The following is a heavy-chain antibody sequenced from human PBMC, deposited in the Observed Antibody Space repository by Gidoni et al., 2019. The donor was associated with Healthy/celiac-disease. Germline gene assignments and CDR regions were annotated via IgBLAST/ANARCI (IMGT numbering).Heavy chain of an antibody. D-gene: IGHD6-13*01. Sequence: QAQLVQSGAEAKKPGPSATVSCKASGGTFSSYAISWVRRAPGQGLEWMGGIIPIFGTANDAQKCQGRVTITADESTSTAYMELSSLRSEGTAVYDCGSLTGGATQQQLMPNWGQGTRVTVSS. V-gene: IGHV1-69*01. CDR1: GGTFSSYA. CDR3: GSLTGGATQQQLMPN. J-gene: IGHJ4*02. CDR2: IIPIFGTA.